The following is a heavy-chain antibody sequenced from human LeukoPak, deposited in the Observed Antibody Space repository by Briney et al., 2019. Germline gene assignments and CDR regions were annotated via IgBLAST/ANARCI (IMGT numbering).Heavy chain of an antibody. CDR3: ASSGVPADKYFDY. CDR2: INHSGST. CDR1: GASFSTYY. Sequence: PSETLSLTFAVYGASFSTYYWSWIRQPPGKGLEWIREINHSGSTNYNPSLKSRVTISLDTSKNQFSLKLSSVTAADTAVYYCASSGVPADKYFDYWGQGTLVTVSS. V-gene: IGHV4-34*01. D-gene: IGHD2-2*01. J-gene: IGHJ4*02.